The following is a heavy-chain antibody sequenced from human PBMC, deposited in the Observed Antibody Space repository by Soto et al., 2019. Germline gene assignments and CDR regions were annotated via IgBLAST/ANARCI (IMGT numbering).Heavy chain of an antibody. CDR3: ARDSGYGSGTSVNHRLDY. Sequence: SQTLSLTCAISGDSVSSNSAAWNWVRQSPSRGLEWLGRTYYRSKWNNDYAVSVKRRITINPDTSKNQFSLQLNSVTPEDTALYYCARDSGYGSGTSVNHRLDYWGHGTLVTVSS. V-gene: IGHV6-1*01. CDR2: TYYRSKWNN. J-gene: IGHJ4*01. CDR1: GDSVSSNSAA. D-gene: IGHD3-10*01.